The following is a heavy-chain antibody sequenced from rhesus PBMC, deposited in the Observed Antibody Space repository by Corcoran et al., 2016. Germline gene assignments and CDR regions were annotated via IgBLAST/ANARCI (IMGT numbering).Heavy chain of an antibody. J-gene: IGHJ6*01. D-gene: IGHD1-1-1*01. Sequence: EVQLVESGGGLAQPGGSLRLSCAASGFTFSSHWMHWVLQAPGKGLDWISTINSAGAIGYYADSGKGRFTISRDNAKDILYLQRNSLRAEDTAVYYCAKDRAYSWNYQGYALDSWGQGVVVTVSS. CDR3: AKDRAYSWNYQGYALDS. CDR2: INSAGAIG. CDR1: GFTFSSHW. V-gene: IGHV3-14*01.